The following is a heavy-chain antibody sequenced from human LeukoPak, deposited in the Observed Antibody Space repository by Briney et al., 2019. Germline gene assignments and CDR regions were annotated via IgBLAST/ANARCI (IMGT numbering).Heavy chain of an antibody. CDR1: RFTFSNYW. V-gene: IGHV3-7*01. J-gene: IGHJ4*02. D-gene: IGHD6-13*01. Sequence: PGGSLRFSCAASRFTFSNYWTSWVREAPGEGLEWGASIKQDGREKYCVDSVKCRFTIARDNAKNSLYLQMNSLRDEDAAVYYCASYRYSSNFFDYWGQGTLVTVSS. CDR2: IKQDGREK. CDR3: ASYRYSSNFFDY.